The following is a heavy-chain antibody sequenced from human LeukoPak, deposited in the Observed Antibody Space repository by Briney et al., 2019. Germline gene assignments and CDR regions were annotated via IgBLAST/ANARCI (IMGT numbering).Heavy chain of an antibody. CDR1: GGSISSYY. CDR3: TRDTGTTGEVKFDP. CDR2: IYYSGST. V-gene: IGHV4-59*01. Sequence: SETLSLTCTVSGGSISSYYWSWIRQPPGKGLEWIGYIYYSGSTNYNPSLKSRVTISVDTSKNQFSLKLTSVTAADTAVYYCTRDTGTTGEVKFDPWGQGTLVTVSS. J-gene: IGHJ5*02. D-gene: IGHD4-17*01.